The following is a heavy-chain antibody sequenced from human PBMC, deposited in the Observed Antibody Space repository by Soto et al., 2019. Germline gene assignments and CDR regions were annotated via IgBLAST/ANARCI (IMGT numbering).Heavy chain of an antibody. Sequence: ASVKVSCKASGYTFTSYYMHWVRQAPGQGLEWLGIINPSGGSTSYAQKFQGRVTMTRDTSTSTVYMELSSLRSEDTAVYSSAKTKAGGLGIAAAGSSHYYYYGMDVWGQGTTVTVS. CDR3: AKTKAGGLGIAAAGSSHYYYYGMDV. V-gene: IGHV1-46*03. CDR1: GYTFTSYY. D-gene: IGHD6-13*01. J-gene: IGHJ6*02. CDR2: INPSGGST.